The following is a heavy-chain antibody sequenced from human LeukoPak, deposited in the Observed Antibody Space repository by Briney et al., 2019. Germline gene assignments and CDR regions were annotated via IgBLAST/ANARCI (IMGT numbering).Heavy chain of an antibody. CDR1: GFTFSSYG. CDR3: AKASVTMRSELDY. D-gene: IGHD3-22*01. Sequence: RGALRLSCAASGFTFSSYGMHWVRQAPGRGLEWVAVISFDGSNKYYADSVKGRFTISRDNSKNTLYLQMNSLRAEDTAVYYCAKASVTMRSELDYWGQGTLVTVSS. CDR2: ISFDGSNK. V-gene: IGHV3-30*18. J-gene: IGHJ4*02.